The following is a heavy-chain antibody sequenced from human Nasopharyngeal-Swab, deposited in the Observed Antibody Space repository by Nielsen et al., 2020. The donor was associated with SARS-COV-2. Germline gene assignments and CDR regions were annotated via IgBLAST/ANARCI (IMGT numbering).Heavy chain of an antibody. CDR3: ARLYGDNDY. J-gene: IGHJ4*02. D-gene: IGHD4-17*01. V-gene: IGHV3-7*01. CDR2: IKEDGSEK. Sequence: GESLKISCAASGFTFSNYAMNWVRQAPGKGLEWVANIKEDGSEKYYVDSVEGRFTISRDNGNKSLYLQMNSLRAEDTGVYYCARLYGDNDYWGQGTLVTVSS. CDR1: GFTFSNYA.